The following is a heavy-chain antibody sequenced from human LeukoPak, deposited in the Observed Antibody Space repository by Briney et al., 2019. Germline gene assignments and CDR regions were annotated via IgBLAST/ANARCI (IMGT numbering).Heavy chain of an antibody. V-gene: IGHV3-64*01. CDR1: GLTFSTYG. Sequence: PGGSLRLSCTASGLTFSTYGKHWVRQAPGKGLVYVASISNYGDSTSYANSVKGRFTISRDNSKNTLYLQMGSLRAEDMAVYYCARDSDYYDSSGFHFAAFDVWGQGTMVTVSS. D-gene: IGHD3-22*01. CDR2: ISNYGDST. J-gene: IGHJ3*01. CDR3: ARDSDYYDSSGFHFAAFDV.